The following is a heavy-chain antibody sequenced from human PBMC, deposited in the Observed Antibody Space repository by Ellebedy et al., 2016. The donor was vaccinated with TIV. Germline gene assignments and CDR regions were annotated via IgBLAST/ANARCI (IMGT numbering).Heavy chain of an antibody. CDR3: AKDKGSGTYYNLYYGMDV. CDR2: ISYDGSNT. D-gene: IGHD3-10*01. J-gene: IGHJ6*02. Sequence: GGSLRLSXAASGFTFSSFGMHWVRQAPGKGLEWVAVISYDGSNTEYVDPVKGRFTISRDKSRNTLYLQMNSLRPEDTAAYYCAKDKGSGTYYNLYYGMDVWGQGTTVTVAS. V-gene: IGHV3-30*18. CDR1: GFTFSSFG.